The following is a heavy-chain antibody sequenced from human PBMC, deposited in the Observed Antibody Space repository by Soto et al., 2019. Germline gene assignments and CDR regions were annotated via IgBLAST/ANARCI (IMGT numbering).Heavy chain of an antibody. CDR2: INPNSGDT. D-gene: IGHD1-26*01. CDR3: ARGVGSSPPRY. V-gene: IGHV1-2*02. CDR1: GYTFTGYY. J-gene: IGHJ4*02. Sequence: ASVKVSCKASGYTFTGYYIHWIRQAPGQGLECMGWINPNSGDTNYAQKFQCRVTMTRDTSISTAYMELSRWTSATAADTAVYYCARGVGSSPPRYWGRGTLVTVSS.